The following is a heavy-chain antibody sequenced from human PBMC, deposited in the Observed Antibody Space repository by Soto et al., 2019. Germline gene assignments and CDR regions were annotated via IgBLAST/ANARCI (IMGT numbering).Heavy chain of an antibody. Sequence: ASVKVSCKASGYTFTSYYMHWVRQAPGQGLEWMGIINPSGGSTSYAQKFQGRVTMTRDTSTSTVYMELSSLRSEDTAVYYCARDRLWFSSSGDYYYYGMDGWGQGTTVTVSS. CDR1: GYTFTSYY. J-gene: IGHJ6*02. CDR2: INPSGGST. D-gene: IGHD6-13*01. CDR3: ARDRLWFSSSGDYYYYGMDG. V-gene: IGHV1-46*01.